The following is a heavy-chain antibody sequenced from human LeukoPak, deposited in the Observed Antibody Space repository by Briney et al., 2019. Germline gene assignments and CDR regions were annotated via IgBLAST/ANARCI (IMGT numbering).Heavy chain of an antibody. CDR3: AKDRSGSYCVDY. CDR1: GFTFSNYP. V-gene: IGHV3-33*06. Sequence: PGGSLRLSCAASGFTFSNYPMHWVRQAPGKGLEWVAVIWTDGSNKYYADSVKGRFTISRDSSKNALYLQMDSLRAEDTAVYYCAKDRSGSYCVDYWGQGTLVTVSS. CDR2: IWTDGSNK. D-gene: IGHD1-26*01. J-gene: IGHJ4*02.